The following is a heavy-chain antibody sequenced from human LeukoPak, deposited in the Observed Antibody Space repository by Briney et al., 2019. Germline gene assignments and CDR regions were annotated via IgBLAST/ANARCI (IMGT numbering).Heavy chain of an antibody. D-gene: IGHD4-23*01. V-gene: IGHV4-59*01. Sequence: PSETLSLTCSVCGGSISSYYGRWRRQPPGRGGEWVGYIYYSVSTNYNPSLKSRVTISVDTSKNQFSLKLSSVTAADTAVYYCARLEGVVTPFDYWGQGTLVTVSS. CDR3: ARLEGVVTPFDY. J-gene: IGHJ4*02. CDR2: IYYSVST. CDR1: GGSISSYY.